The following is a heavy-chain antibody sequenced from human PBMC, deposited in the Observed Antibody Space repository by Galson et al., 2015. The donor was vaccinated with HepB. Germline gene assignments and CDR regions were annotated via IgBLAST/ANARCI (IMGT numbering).Heavy chain of an antibody. Sequence: LRLSCAASGFTFSSYAMHWVRQAPGKGLEYVSAISSNGGSTYYADSVKGRFTISRDNSKNTLYLQMSSLRAEDTAVYYCVKVSWDTAMAYYFDYWGQGTLVTVSS. CDR2: ISSNGGST. CDR1: GFTFSSYA. D-gene: IGHD5-18*01. V-gene: IGHV3-64D*06. CDR3: VKVSWDTAMAYYFDY. J-gene: IGHJ4*02.